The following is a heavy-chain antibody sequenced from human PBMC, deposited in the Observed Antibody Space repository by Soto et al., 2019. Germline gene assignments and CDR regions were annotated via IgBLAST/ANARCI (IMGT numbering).Heavy chain of an antibody. J-gene: IGHJ4*02. D-gene: IGHD2-2*01. CDR2: IYHSGST. V-gene: IGHV4-30-2*01. CDR3: ARGRRYHDY. CDR1: GGTISSGGYS. Sequence: SETLSLTCAVSGGTISSGGYSLSWIRQPPGKGLEWIGYIYHSGSTYYNPSLKSRVTISVDRSKNQFYLKLSSVTAADTAVYYCARGRRYHDYWGQGTLVTVSS.